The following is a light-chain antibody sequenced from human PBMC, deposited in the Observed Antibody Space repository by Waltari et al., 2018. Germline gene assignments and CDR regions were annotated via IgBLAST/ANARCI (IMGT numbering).Light chain of an antibody. CDR1: SSDIGSYNR. Sequence: QSALTQPPSVSGSPGQSVTISCPGSSSDIGSYNRVSWYQQPPGTAPKLMIYEVSYRPSGVPDRFSGSKSGNTASLTISGLQAEDEADYYCSTYTSSTVVFGGGTK. CDR3: STYTSSTVV. J-gene: IGLJ2*01. CDR2: EVS. V-gene: IGLV2-18*02.